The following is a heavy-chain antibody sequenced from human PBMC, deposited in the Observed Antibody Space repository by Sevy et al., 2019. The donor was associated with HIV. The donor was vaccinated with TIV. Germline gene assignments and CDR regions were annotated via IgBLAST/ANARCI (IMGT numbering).Heavy chain of an antibody. CDR2: IYYSGST. V-gene: IGHV4-39*01. J-gene: IGHJ3*02. Sequence: SETLSLTCTVSGGSISSSSYYWGWIRQPPGKGLEWIASIYYSGSTYYKSSLKSRVTISVDTSKNQFSLKVRSVSAADAVVYYCARHPIPRGGIEARPDDAFDIWGQGTMVTVSS. CDR1: GGSISSSSYY. D-gene: IGHD6-6*01. CDR3: ARHPIPRGGIEARPDDAFDI.